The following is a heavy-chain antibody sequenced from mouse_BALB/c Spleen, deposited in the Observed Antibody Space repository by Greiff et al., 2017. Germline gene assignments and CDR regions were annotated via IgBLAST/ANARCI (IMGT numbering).Heavy chain of an antibody. CDR3: ARDPEYYDAMDY. CDR2: ICAGGST. CDR1: GFSLTSYG. J-gene: IGHJ4*01. V-gene: IGHV2-9*02. Sequence: QVQLQQSGPGLVAPSQTLSITCTVSGFSLTSYGVHWVRQPPGKGLEWLGVICAGGSTNYNSALMSRLSISKDNSKSQVFLKMNSRQTDDTAMYYCARDPEYYDAMDYWGQGTSVTVSS. D-gene: IGHD5-2*01.